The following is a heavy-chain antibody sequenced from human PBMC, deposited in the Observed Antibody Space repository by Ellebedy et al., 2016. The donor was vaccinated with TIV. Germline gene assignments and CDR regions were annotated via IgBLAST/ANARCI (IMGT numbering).Heavy chain of an antibody. CDR3: ATTRYDFWIGSNATLYYYYEMDV. J-gene: IGHJ6*02. V-gene: IGHV1-69*06. D-gene: IGHD3-3*01. CDR2: IIPDFGTP. CDR1: RGTFGSYA. Sequence: SVKVSXKASRGTFGSYAINWVRQAPGQGLEWMGGIIPDFGTPNYAQKFQGRVTITADKSTSTAYMGLSSLRSDDTAVYYCATTRYDFWIGSNATLYYYYEMDVWGQGTTVTVSS.